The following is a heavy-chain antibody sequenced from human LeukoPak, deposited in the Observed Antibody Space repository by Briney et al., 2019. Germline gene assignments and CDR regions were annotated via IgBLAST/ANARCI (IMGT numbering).Heavy chain of an antibody. D-gene: IGHD1-26*01. CDR2: ILSDGSKE. J-gene: IGHJ6*03. V-gene: IGHV3-7*01. Sequence: GGSLRLSCAASGFTFSSYWMSWVRQAPGKGLEWVAVILSDGSKEFYTDSVKGRFTISRDNAKNSLYLQMNSLRAEDTAVYYCARDLGGRIVGATAYYMDVWGKGTTVTVSS. CDR3: ARDLGGRIVGATAYYMDV. CDR1: GFTFSSYW.